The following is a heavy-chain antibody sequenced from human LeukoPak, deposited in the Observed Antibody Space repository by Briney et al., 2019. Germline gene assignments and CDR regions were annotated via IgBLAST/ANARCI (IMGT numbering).Heavy chain of an antibody. V-gene: IGHV4-34*01. CDR1: GGSFSGYY. CDR3: ARGRRQQLVRGFDY. D-gene: IGHD6-13*01. CDR2: INHSGST. J-gene: IGHJ4*02. Sequence: SETLSLTCAVYGGSFSGYYWSWIRQPPGKGLEWIGEINHSGSTNYNPSLKSRVTISVDTSKNPFSLKLSSVTAADTAVYYCARGRRQQLVRGFDYWGQGTLVTVSS.